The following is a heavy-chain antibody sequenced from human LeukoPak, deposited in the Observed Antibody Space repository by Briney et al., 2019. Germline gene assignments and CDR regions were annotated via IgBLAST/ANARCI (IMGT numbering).Heavy chain of an antibody. Sequence: PSETLSLTCTVSGGSISSYYWSWIRQPPGKGLEWIGYIYYSGSTNYNPSLKSRVTISVDTSKNQFSLKLSSVTAADTAVYYCARASMVRAVRWGQGTLVTVSS. D-gene: IGHD3-10*01. CDR1: GGSISSYY. J-gene: IGHJ4*02. V-gene: IGHV4-59*12. CDR2: IYYSGST. CDR3: ARASMVRAVR.